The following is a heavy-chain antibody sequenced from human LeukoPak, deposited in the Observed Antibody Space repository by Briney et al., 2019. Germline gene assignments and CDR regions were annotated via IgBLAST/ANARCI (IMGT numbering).Heavy chain of an antibody. V-gene: IGHV4-31*03. Sequence: SETLSLTCTVSGGSISSGGYYWSRIRQHPGKGLEWIGYIYYSGSTYYNPSLKSRVTISVDTSKNQFSLKLSSVTAADTAVYYCARDLRRRLPGAFDIWGQGTMVTVSS. CDR3: ARDLRRRLPGAFDI. J-gene: IGHJ3*02. CDR1: GGSISSGGYY. D-gene: IGHD4-17*01. CDR2: IYYSGST.